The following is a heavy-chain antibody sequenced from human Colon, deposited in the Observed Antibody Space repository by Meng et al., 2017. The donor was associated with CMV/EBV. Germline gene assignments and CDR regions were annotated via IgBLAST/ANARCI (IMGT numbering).Heavy chain of an antibody. V-gene: IGHV3-23*01. Sequence: IYAMSWVRQAPGKGLEWVSAISGNAVSTYYADSVKGRFTISRDNSKNTVYLQMNSLRVEDTALYYCAKVGPIGYCSSDRCYPGVDHWGQGTLVTVSS. CDR1: IYA. CDR2: ISGNAVST. J-gene: IGHJ4*02. CDR3: AKVGPIGYCSSDRCYPGVDH. D-gene: IGHD2-2*03.